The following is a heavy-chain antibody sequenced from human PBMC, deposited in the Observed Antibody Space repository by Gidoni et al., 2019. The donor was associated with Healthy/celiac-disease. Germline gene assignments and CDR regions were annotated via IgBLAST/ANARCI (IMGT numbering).Heavy chain of an antibody. J-gene: IGHJ4*02. CDR2: ISYDGSNK. CDR1: GFTFSSYG. D-gene: IGHD4-17*01. Sequence: QVQLVESGGGVVQPGRSLRLSCAASGFTFSSYGMHWVRQAPGKGLEWVAVISYDGSNKYYADSVKGRFTISRDNSKNTLYLQMNSLRAEDTAVYYCAKDNYGDYQYYFDYWGQGTLVTVSS. CDR3: AKDNYGDYQYYFDY. V-gene: IGHV3-30*18.